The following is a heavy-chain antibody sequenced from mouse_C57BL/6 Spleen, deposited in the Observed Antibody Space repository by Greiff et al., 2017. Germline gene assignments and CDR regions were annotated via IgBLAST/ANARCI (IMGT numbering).Heavy chain of an antibody. Sequence: DVKLVESGGGLVKPGGSLKLSCAASGFTFSDYGMHWVRQAPEKGLEWVAYISSGSSTIYYADTVKGRFTISRDNAKNTLFLQMTRLRSEDTAMYYCARGDYGSSPAWFAYWGQGTLVTVSA. V-gene: IGHV5-17*01. J-gene: IGHJ3*01. CDR2: ISSGSSTI. CDR3: ARGDYGSSPAWFAY. CDR1: GFTFSDYG. D-gene: IGHD1-1*01.